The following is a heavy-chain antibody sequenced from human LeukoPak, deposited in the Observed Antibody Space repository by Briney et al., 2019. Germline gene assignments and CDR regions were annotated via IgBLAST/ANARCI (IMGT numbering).Heavy chain of an antibody. D-gene: IGHD4-17*01. Sequence: GGSLRLSCAASGFTVSSDYMSWVRQAPGKGLEWVSVIYSGGSTYYADSVKGRFTISRDNSKNTLYLQMSSLGVDDTALYYCARGRGGDYVPSRFDNWGQGTLVTVSS. CDR2: IYSGGST. CDR1: GFTVSSDY. CDR3: ARGRGGDYVPSRFDN. J-gene: IGHJ4*02. V-gene: IGHV3-66*01.